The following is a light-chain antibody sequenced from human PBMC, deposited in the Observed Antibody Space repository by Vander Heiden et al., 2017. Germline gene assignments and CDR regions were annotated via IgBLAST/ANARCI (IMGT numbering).Light chain of an antibody. CDR2: DVS. CDR3: SSYTSSRTVV. V-gene: IGLV2-14*01. J-gene: IGLJ2*01. CDR1: SSDVGGYNY. Sequence: QSALTQPASVSGSPGQSITISCTGTSSDVGGYNYVSWYQQHPGKAPKLLSYDVSNRPSGVSNRVSGSKSGNTESLTISGLQAEDDADYDCSSYTSSRTVVFGGGTKLTVL.